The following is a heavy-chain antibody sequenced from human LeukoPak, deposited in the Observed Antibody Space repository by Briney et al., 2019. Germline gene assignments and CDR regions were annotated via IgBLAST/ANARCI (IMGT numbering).Heavy chain of an antibody. Sequence: GESLKISCKGSGYSFTSYWIGWVRQMPGKGLEWMGIIYPGDSDTRYSPSFQGQVTISADKSISTAYLQWSSLKASGTAMYYCARQQWLLANAFDIWGQGTMVTVSS. J-gene: IGHJ3*02. CDR2: IYPGDSDT. D-gene: IGHD6-19*01. CDR3: ARQQWLLANAFDI. CDR1: GYSFTSYW. V-gene: IGHV5-51*01.